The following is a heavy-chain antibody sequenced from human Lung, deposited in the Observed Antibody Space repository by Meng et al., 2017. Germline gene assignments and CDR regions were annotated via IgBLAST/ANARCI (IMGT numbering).Heavy chain of an antibody. J-gene: IGHJ4*02. Sequence: EVQLVESGGGLVKPGGSVRLSCAASGFTFNNYNMNWVRQAPGKGLEWVSSISSSRSYILYADSVKGRFTSYRDNAKSSMYLKMNSRRAEDTDVYYCARKGGHILTGYYLDSWGQGTLVTVSS. CDR3: ARKGGHILTGYYLDS. V-gene: IGHV3-21*06. CDR1: GFTFNNYN. D-gene: IGHD3-9*01. CDR2: ISSSRSYI.